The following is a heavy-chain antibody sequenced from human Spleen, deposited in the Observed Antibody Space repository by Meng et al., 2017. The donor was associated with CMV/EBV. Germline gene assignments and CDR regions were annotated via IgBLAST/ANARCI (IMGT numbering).Heavy chain of an antibody. Sequence: GESLKTSCAASGFTFSSYGMHWVRQAPSKGLEWGAFIRYDGSNKYYGASVKGRFTISKNNSKNTLYQQMNSLRAEDTAVYYCTKDHRRWILIGSRRGGGMDVWGQGTTVTVSS. J-gene: IGHJ6*02. CDR1: GFTFSSYG. V-gene: IGHV3-30*02. CDR3: TKDHRRWILIGSRRGGGMDV. D-gene: IGHD3-9*01. CDR2: IRYDGSNK.